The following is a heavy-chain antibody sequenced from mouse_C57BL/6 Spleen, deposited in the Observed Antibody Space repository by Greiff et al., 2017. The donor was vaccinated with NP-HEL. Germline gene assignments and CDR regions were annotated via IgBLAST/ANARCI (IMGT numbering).Heavy chain of an antibody. V-gene: IGHV5-16*01. CDR3: ARVRFHYFDY. J-gene: IGHJ2*01. Sequence: EVMLVESEGGLVQPGSSMKLSCTASGFTFSDYYMAWVRQVPEKGLEWVANINYDGSSTYYLDSLKSRFIISRDNAKNILYLQMSSLKSEDTATYYCARVRFHYFDYWGQGTTLTVSS. CDR1: GFTFSDYY. CDR2: INYDGSST.